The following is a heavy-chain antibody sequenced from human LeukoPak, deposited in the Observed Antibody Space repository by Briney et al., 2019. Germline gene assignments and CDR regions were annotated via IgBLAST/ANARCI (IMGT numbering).Heavy chain of an antibody. J-gene: IGHJ4*02. Sequence: GGSLRLSCAASGFTFSSSSMNWVRQAPGKGLEWVSSISSGSSYIYYADPLKGRFTVSRDNAKNSLYLQMNSLRAEDTAVYYCAREGVTAPGDYWGQGTLVTVSS. CDR1: GFTFSSSS. V-gene: IGHV3-21*01. CDR3: AREGVTAPGDY. CDR2: ISSGSSYI. D-gene: IGHD2-21*02.